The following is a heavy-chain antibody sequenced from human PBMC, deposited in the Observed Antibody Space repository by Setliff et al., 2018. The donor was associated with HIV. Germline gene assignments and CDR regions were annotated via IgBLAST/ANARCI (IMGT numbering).Heavy chain of an antibody. CDR3: TREGRGDPAMATTRIDY. CDR2: IHYSGST. D-gene: IGHD1-1*01. V-gene: IGHV4-39*02. J-gene: IGHJ4*02. Sequence: ETLSLTCTVSGGSISSYSWGWIRQPPGKGLEWIGNIHYSGSTYYNPSLNSRVTISVDTSMNQSSLKLSSVTAADTAVYFCTREGRGDPAMATTRIDYWGQGKLVTVSS. CDR1: GGSISSYS.